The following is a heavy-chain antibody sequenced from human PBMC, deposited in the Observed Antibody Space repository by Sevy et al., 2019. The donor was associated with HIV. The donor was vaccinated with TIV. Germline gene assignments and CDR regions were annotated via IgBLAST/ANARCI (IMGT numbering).Heavy chain of an antibody. CDR1: GYTFTGYY. V-gene: IGHV1-2*02. J-gene: IGHJ4*02. D-gene: IGHD5-18*01. CDR2: INTLSGGT. Sequence: ASVKVSCKASGYTFTGYYMHWVRQTPGQGLEWVGWINTLSGGTNYAQKFQGRATMTRDTSISTAYMEVTRLRSDDTAVFYCASGFGGYELVPSGFDYWGQGTLVTVSS. CDR3: ASGFGGYELVPSGFDY.